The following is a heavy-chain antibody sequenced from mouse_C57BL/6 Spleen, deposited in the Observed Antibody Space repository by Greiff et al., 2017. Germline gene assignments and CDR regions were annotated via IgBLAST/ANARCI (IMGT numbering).Heavy chain of an antibody. CDR2: IDPSDSYT. V-gene: IGHV1-69*01. CDR1: GYTFTSYW. J-gene: IGHJ3*01. Sequence: VQLQQPGAELVMPGASVKLSCKASGYTFTSYWMHWVKQRPGQGLEWIGEIDPSDSYTNYNQKFKGKSTLTVDKSSSTAYMQLSSLTSEDSAVYYCARGEPWFAYWGQGTLVTVSA. CDR3: ARGEPWFAY.